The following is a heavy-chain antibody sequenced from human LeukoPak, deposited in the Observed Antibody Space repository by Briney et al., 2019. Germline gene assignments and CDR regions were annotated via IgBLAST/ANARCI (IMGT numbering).Heavy chain of an antibody. D-gene: IGHD5-24*01. Sequence: GRSLRLSCAASGFTFSSYAMHWVRQAPGKGLEWVAVISYDGSNKYYADSVKGRFTISRDNSKNTLYLQMNSLRAEDTAVYYCARTVGWLPNNYWGQGTLVTVSS. CDR1: GFTFSSYA. V-gene: IGHV3-30-3*01. CDR2: ISYDGSNK. CDR3: ARTVGWLPNNY. J-gene: IGHJ4*02.